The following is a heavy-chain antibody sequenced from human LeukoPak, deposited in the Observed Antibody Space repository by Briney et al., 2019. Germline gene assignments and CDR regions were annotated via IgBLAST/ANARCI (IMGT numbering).Heavy chain of an antibody. CDR2: ISYDGSNK. V-gene: IGHV3-30-3*01. J-gene: IGHJ4*02. Sequence: GGSLRLSCAASGFTFSSYAMHWVRQAPGKGLEWVAVISYDGSNKYYADSVKGRFTISRDNSKNTLYLQMDSLRAEDTAVYYCARGQLLSDRWAGYYFDYWGQGTLVTVSS. CDR3: ARGQLLSDRWAGYYFDY. CDR1: GFTFSSYA. D-gene: IGHD2-2*01.